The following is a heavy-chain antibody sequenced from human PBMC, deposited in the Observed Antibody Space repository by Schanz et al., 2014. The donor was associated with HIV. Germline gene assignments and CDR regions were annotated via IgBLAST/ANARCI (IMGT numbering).Heavy chain of an antibody. Sequence: VQLMESGGGVVQPGTPLKLSCVGSGFTFSDHYMDWVRQAPGKGLEWVGRSKNKANGYITEYTASVKGRFTISRDDSRNSLYLQMNSLKTEDTAVYFCARWRSGAPSNWGQGTLVTVSS. V-gene: IGHV3-72*01. J-gene: IGHJ4*02. CDR2: SKNKANGYIT. CDR1: GFTFSDHY. D-gene: IGHD3-10*01. CDR3: ARWRSGAPSN.